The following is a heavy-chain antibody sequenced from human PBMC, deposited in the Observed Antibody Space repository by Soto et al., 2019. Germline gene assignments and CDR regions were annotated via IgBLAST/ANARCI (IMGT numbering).Heavy chain of an antibody. V-gene: IGHV3-7*01. CDR3: ARGHFGLDV. CDR1: GVMFNNNW. J-gene: IGHJ6*02. CDR2: IREDGSGI. Sequence: PGGSLRLSCAASGVMFNNNWMSWVRQAPGKGLEWVAHIREDGSGISYVDSVRGRFTISRDNTLNSLYLQMDTLRPGDTAVYYCARGHFGLDVWGQGTTVTVSS.